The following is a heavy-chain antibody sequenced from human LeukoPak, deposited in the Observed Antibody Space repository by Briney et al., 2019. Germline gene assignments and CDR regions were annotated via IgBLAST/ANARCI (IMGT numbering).Heavy chain of an antibody. Sequence: SETLSLTCTVSGGSISSYYGSWIRQPPGKGLEWIGYIYYSGSTNYNSSLKSRVIISVDTSKNQFSLKLSSVTAADTAVYYCARAVWGRDFDYWGQGTLVTVSS. CDR1: GGSISSYY. V-gene: IGHV4-59*01. CDR2: IYYSGST. J-gene: IGHJ4*02. D-gene: IGHD3-16*01. CDR3: ARAVWGRDFDY.